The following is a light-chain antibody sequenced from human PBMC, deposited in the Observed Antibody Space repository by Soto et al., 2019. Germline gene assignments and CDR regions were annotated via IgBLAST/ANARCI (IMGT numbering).Light chain of an antibody. CDR2: GAS. Sequence: EIVMTQSPATLSVSPGEGATLSCRASQSVSSSRLAWYQQKPGQAPRLLIYGASSRATDIPDRFSGSGSGTDFTLTISRLEPEDFAVYYCQQYGSSLWTFGQGTKVDIK. J-gene: IGKJ1*01. CDR3: QQYGSSLWT. V-gene: IGKV3-20*01. CDR1: QSVSSSR.